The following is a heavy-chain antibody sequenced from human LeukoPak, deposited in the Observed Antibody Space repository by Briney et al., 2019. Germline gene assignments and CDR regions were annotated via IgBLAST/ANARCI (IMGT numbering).Heavy chain of an antibody. V-gene: IGHV3-21*01. J-gene: IGHJ4*02. D-gene: IGHD3-22*01. CDR1: GFTFSSCS. CDR3: AREGGAYYDSSGYYFFDY. Sequence: PGGSLRLSCAASGFTFSSCSMNWVRQAPGKGLEWVSSISSSSSYIYYADSVKGRFTISRDNAKNSLYLQMNSLRAEDTAVYYCAREGGAYYDSSGYYFFDYWGQGTLVTVSS. CDR2: ISSSSSYI.